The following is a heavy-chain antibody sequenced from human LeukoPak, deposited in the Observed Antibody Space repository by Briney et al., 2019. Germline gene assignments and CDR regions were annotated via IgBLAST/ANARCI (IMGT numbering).Heavy chain of an antibody. CDR2: IYYSGST. J-gene: IGHJ3*02. V-gene: IGHV4-30-4*01. CDR3: ARAQYYDFWSRYYGDAFDI. D-gene: IGHD3-3*01. Sequence: SSETLSLTCTVSGGSISSGDYYWSWIRQRPGKGLEWIGYIYYSGSTYYNPSLKSRVTISVDTSKNQFSLKLSSVTAADTAVYYCARAQYYDFWSRYYGDAFDIWGQGTMVTVSS. CDR1: GGSISSGDYY.